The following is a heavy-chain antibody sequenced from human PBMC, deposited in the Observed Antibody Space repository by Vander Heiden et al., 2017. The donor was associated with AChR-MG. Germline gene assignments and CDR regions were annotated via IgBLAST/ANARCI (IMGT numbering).Heavy chain of an antibody. D-gene: IGHD2-21*02. CDR2: MNPNSGNT. J-gene: IGHJ4*02. Sequence: QVQLVQSGAEVKKPGASVKVSCKASGYTFPSYDINWVRQATGPGLEWMGWMNPNSGNTGYAQKFQGRVTMTRNTSISTAYMELSSLRSEDTAVYYCARGYRYCGGDCYTFDYWGQGTLVTVSS. CDR1: GYTFPSYD. CDR3: ARGYRYCGGDCYTFDY. V-gene: IGHV1-8*01.